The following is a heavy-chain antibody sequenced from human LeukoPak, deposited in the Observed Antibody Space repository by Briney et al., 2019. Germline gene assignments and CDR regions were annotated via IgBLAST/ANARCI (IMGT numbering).Heavy chain of an antibody. CDR2: ISTDGSFT. V-gene: IGHV3-74*01. D-gene: IGHD3-10*01. Sequence: GGSLRLSCAASGFTFSNYLMHWVRQTPGKGLVWISRISTDGSFTNYADSVKGRFSISRDNAKNTLYLQMNSLRAEDTAVYYCAKLNMVRGVTPNFDYWGQGTLVTVSS. CDR1: GFTFSNYL. CDR3: AKLNMVRGVTPNFDY. J-gene: IGHJ4*02.